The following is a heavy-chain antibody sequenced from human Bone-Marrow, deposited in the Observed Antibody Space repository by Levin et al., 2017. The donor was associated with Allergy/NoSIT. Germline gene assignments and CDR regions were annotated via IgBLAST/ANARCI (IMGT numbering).Heavy chain of an antibody. D-gene: IGHD6-6*01. Sequence: PGGSLRLSCAASGFTFSSYSMNWVRQAPGKGLEWVSSISSSSSYIYYADSVKGRFTISRDNAKNSLYLQMNSLRAEDTAVYYCARGVYSSSSWDWFDPWGQGTLVTVSS. J-gene: IGHJ5*02. CDR2: ISSSSSYI. CDR3: ARGVYSSSSWDWFDP. CDR1: GFTFSSYS. V-gene: IGHV3-21*01.